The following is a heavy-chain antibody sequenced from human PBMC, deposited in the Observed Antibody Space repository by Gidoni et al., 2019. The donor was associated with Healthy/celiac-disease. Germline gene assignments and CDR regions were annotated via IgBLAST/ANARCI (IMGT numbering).Heavy chain of an antibody. Sequence: QVQLVESGGGVVQPGGSLRLSCAASGFTFSSYGMHWVRQAPGKGLGWVAFIRYDGSNKYYADSVKGRFTISRDNSKNTLYLQMNSLRAEDTAVYYCAKDRREYYYDSSGYSDYWGQGTLVTVSS. CDR1: GFTFSSYG. CDR2: IRYDGSNK. CDR3: AKDRREYYYDSSGYSDY. V-gene: IGHV3-30*02. J-gene: IGHJ4*02. D-gene: IGHD3-22*01.